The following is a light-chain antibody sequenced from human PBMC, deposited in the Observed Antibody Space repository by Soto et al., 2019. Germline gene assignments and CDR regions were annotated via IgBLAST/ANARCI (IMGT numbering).Light chain of an antibody. CDR2: GAS. V-gene: IGKV3-20*01. Sequence: EIVLTQSPGTLSLSPGERATLSCWASQSVSSNYLAWYQQKTGQAPRLLIYGASIRVTGIPDRFSGSGSGTDFTLTISRLEPEDFAVYYCQEYGSSPRTFGQGTKVEIK. CDR1: QSVSSNY. J-gene: IGKJ1*01. CDR3: QEYGSSPRT.